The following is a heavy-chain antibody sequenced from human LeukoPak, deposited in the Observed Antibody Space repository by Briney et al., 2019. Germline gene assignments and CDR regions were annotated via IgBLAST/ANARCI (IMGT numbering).Heavy chain of an antibody. Sequence: SETLSLTCTVSGASITPYYWTWIRQPAGKGLEWIGHISTSGSANYNPSLKSRVTMSVDTSKSQLTLRLNSVTAADTAVYYCAKEGMIRGVIDYWGQGALVTVSS. CDR2: ISTSGSA. CDR3: AKEGMIRGVIDY. D-gene: IGHD3-10*01. CDR1: GASITPYY. J-gene: IGHJ4*02. V-gene: IGHV4-4*07.